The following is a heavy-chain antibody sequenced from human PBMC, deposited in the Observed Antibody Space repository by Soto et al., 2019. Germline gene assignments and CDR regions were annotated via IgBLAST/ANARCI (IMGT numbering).Heavy chain of an antibody. CDR1: GFTFSNYW. CDR2: IDQDGGEK. V-gene: IGHV3-7*02. Sequence: EVQLVESGGGLVQPGGSLRLSCAASGFTFSNYWMAWVRQAPGKGLEWVANIDQDGGEKYYVDSVKGRFTISRDNAKXXXXXXXXXXXXXXXXXXXXXXXXNWFDPWGQGTLVTVSS. CDR3: XXXXNWFDP. J-gene: IGHJ5*02.